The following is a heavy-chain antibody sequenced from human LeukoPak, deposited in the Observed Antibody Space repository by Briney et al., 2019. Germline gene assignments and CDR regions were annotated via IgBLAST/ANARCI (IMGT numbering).Heavy chain of an antibody. CDR2: INPSGGGT. J-gene: IGHJ4*02. V-gene: IGHV1-46*01. D-gene: IGHD2-2*01. CDR1: GYTFTSYY. CDR3: ARATYCSSTTCYYFFDY. Sequence: ASVKVSCKASGYTFTSYYMHWVRQAPGQGLEWMGIINPSGGGTSYAQKFQGRVTMTRDTSTSTVYMELSGLRSEDTAVYYCARATYCSSTTCYYFFDYWGQGTLVTVSS.